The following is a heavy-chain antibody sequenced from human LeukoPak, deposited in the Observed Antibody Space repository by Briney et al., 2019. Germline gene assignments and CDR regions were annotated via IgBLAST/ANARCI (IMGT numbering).Heavy chain of an antibody. V-gene: IGHV1-69*13. CDR2: ITPMFGTA. Sequence: GASVKVSCKASGGTFSRYPISWVRQAPGQGLEWMGGITPMFGTANYAQKFQGRVTITADESTRTAYMELKSLKFEDTAVYYCAKDAAIHDIGAYYYLWWGKGTLVTVSS. J-gene: IGHJ4*02. CDR3: AKDAAIHDIGAYYYLW. D-gene: IGHD3-16*01. CDR1: GGTFSRYP.